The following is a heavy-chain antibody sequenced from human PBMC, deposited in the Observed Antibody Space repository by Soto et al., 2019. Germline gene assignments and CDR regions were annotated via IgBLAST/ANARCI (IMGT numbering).Heavy chain of an antibody. CDR2: VNAGNGNT. J-gene: IGHJ4*02. CDR1: GYTFTSYA. D-gene: IGHD3-9*01. V-gene: IGHV1-3*01. Sequence: ASVKVSCKASGYTFTSYAMHWVRQAPGQRLEWMGWVNAGNGNTKYSQKFQGRVTITRDTSASIAYMELSSLRSEDTAVYYCARNLMDYDILTGYYMGYYFDYWGQGTLVTVSS. CDR3: ARNLMDYDILTGYYMGYYFDY.